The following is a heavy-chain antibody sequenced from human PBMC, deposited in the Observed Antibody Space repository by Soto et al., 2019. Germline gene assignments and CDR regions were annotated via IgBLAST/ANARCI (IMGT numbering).Heavy chain of an antibody. Sequence: SETLSLTCAVSGGSISSYYWSWIRQPPGKGLEWIGYIYYAGTTTYNPSIKSRVTISVDSSKNQFSLNLTSVSAAETAVYYCARLGGFYQSLDSWGQGTLVTVS. D-gene: IGHD3-22*01. CDR3: ARLGGFYQSLDS. CDR1: GGSISSYY. CDR2: IYYAGTT. V-gene: IGHV4-59*08. J-gene: IGHJ5*01.